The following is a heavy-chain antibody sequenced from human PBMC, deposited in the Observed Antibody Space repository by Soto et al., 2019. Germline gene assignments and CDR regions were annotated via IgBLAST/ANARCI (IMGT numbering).Heavy chain of an antibody. CDR3: ARDPYGDYPANFDY. Sequence: SETMYITCAVSSGSICISNWGRWVQQPPGKGLEWIGEIYHSGSTNYNPSLKSRVTISVDKSKNQFSLKLSSVTAADTAVYYCARDPYGDYPANFDYWGQGTLVTVSS. V-gene: IGHV4-4*02. CDR1: SGSICISNW. J-gene: IGHJ4*02. D-gene: IGHD4-17*01. CDR2: IYHSGST.